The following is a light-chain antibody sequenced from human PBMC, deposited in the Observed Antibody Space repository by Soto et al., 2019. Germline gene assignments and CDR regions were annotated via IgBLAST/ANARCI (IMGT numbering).Light chain of an antibody. CDR2: KAS. J-gene: IGKJ4*01. CDR1: QSIRSW. CDR3: QQYHIYPLT. Sequence: DIQMTKSPSTLSASVGDRVTITCRASQSIRSWLAWYQQKPGKGPNLLIYKASTLEGGVPSRFSGSGSGTEFTPAIASLQPDDFATYYCQQYHIYPLTFGGGTKVEIK. V-gene: IGKV1-5*03.